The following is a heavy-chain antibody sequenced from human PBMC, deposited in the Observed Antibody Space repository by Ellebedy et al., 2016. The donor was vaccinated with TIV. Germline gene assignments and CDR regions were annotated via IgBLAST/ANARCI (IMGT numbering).Heavy chain of an antibody. CDR2: IETGGNT. D-gene: IGHD3-3*01. V-gene: IGHV3-53*01. Sequence: GESLKISCAASGFTVRSNSMSWVRQAPGKGLEWVSVIETGGNTYYADSVKGRFTISRDNAKNSLYLQMNSLRAEDTAVYYCARGGYDFWNPRYWGQGTLVTVSS. CDR3: ARGGYDFWNPRY. J-gene: IGHJ4*02. CDR1: GFTVRSNS.